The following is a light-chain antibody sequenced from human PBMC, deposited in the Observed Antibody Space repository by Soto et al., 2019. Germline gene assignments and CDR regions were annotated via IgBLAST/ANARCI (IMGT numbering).Light chain of an antibody. J-gene: IGLJ2*01. CDR3: GTWDSSLSAVV. CDR1: SSNIGNNY. V-gene: IGLV1-51*01. Sequence: QAVVTQPHSVSAAPGQKVTLSCSGSSSNIGNNYVSWYQQLPGTAPKLLIYDNNKRPSGIPDRFSGSKSGTSATLGITGLQTGDEADYYCGTWDSSLSAVVFGGGTKLTVL. CDR2: DNN.